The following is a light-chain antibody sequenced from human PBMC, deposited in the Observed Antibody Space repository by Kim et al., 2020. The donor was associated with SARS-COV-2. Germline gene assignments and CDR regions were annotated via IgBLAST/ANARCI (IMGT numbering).Light chain of an antibody. CDR2: QDS. CDR3: QAWDSNTGV. CDR1: KLGDKY. Sequence: SYELTQPPSVSVSPGQTASITRSGDKLGDKYACWYQQKPGQSPVLVIYQDSKRPSGIPERFSGSNSGNTATLTISGTQPMDEADLYCQAWDSNTGVFGGGTQLTVL. J-gene: IGLJ3*02. V-gene: IGLV3-1*01.